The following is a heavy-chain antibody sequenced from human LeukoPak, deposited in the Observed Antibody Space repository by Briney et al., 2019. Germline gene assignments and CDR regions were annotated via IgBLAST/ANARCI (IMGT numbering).Heavy chain of an antibody. CDR3: ARIGVIAAADINWFDP. D-gene: IGHD6-13*01. V-gene: IGHV1-46*01. Sequence: ASVKVSCNASGYTFTSYYMHWVRQAPGQGLEWMGIINPSGGSTSYAQKFQGRVTMTRDMSTSTDYMELSSLRSEDTAVYYCARIGVIAAADINWFDPWGQGTLVTVSS. CDR2: INPSGGST. CDR1: GYTFTSYY. J-gene: IGHJ5*02.